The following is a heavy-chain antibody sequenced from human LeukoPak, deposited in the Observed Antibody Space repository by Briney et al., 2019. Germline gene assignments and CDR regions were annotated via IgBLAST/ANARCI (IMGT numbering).Heavy chain of an antibody. CDR1: GYTFTSYG. D-gene: IGHD3-3*01. CDR3: AALRFLEWLNWFDP. Sequence: ASVKVSCKASGYTFTSYGISWVRQAPGQGLEWMGWISAYNGNTNYAQKLQGRVTMATDTSTSTAYMELRSLRSEDTAVYYCAALRFLEWLNWFDPWGQGTLVTASS. V-gene: IGHV1-18*01. J-gene: IGHJ5*02. CDR2: ISAYNGNT.